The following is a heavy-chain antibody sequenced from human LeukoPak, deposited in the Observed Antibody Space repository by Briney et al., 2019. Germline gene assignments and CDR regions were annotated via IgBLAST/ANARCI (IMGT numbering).Heavy chain of an antibody. Sequence: SQTLSLTCTVSGGSISRYYWSWIRQPPGKELEWVGSIYYSGSTNYNPSLKSRVTISIDTSKNQFSLMLSSVTAADTAVYYCAKVGDFGSGTSFDYWGQGTLVTVSS. V-gene: IGHV4-59*01. CDR3: AKVGDFGSGTSFDY. J-gene: IGHJ4*02. CDR1: GGSISRYY. D-gene: IGHD3-10*01. CDR2: IYYSGST.